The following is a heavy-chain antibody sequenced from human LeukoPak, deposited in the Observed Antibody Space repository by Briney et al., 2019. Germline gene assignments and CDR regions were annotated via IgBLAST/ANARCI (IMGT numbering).Heavy chain of an antibody. D-gene: IGHD3-22*01. Sequence: SETLSLTCTVSGGSISSSSYYWGWIRQPPGKGLEWIGSIYYSGSTNCNPSLKSRVTISVDTSKNQFSLKLSSVTAADTAVYYCARATYYYDSIDYWGQGTLVTVSS. J-gene: IGHJ4*02. CDR1: GGSISSSSYY. V-gene: IGHV4-39*07. CDR2: IYYSGST. CDR3: ARATYYYDSIDY.